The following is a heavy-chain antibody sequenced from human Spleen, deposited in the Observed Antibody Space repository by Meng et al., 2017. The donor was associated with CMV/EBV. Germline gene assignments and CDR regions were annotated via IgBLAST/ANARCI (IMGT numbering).Heavy chain of an antibody. V-gene: IGHV3-21*01. CDR3: ARDRGVGAYYFDY. CDR1: GFTFSSYS. J-gene: IGHJ4*02. CDR2: ISSSSSYI. D-gene: IGHD1-26*01. Sequence: GESLKISCAASGFTFSSYSMNWVRQAPGKGLEWVSSISSSSSYIYYADSVKGRFTISRDNAKNSLYLQMNSLRAEDTAVYYCARDRGVGAYYFDYWGQGTLVTVSS.